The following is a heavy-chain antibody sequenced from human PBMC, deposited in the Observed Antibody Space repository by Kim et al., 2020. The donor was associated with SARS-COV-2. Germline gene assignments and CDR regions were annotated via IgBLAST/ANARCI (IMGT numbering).Heavy chain of an antibody. CDR1: GFTFSNAW. V-gene: IGHV3-15*01. D-gene: IGHD3-22*01. CDR3: THYYDSSGYYYAEGRGDDAFDI. CDR2: IKSKTDGGTT. Sequence: GGSLRLSCAASGFTFSNAWMSWVRQAPGKGLEWVGRIKSKTDGGTTDYAAPVKGRFTISRDDSKNTLYLQMNSLKTEDTAVYYCTHYYDSSGYYYAEGRGDDAFDIWGQGTMVTVSS. J-gene: IGHJ3*02.